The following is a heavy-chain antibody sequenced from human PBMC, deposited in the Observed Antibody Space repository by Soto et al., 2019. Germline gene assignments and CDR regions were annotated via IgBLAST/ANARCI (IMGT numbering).Heavy chain of an antibody. Sequence: PXVPLRLSCAASGFTFSSYSMNWVRQAPGKGLEWVSSISSSSSYIYYADAVKGRFTISRDNAKNSLYLQMNSLRAEDTAVYYCARDGCSSNSCYYYGMDVWGQGTTVTVSS. CDR2: ISSSSSYI. CDR3: ARDGCSSNSCYYYGMDV. J-gene: IGHJ6*02. V-gene: IGHV3-21*01. CDR1: GFTFSSYS. D-gene: IGHD2-2*01.